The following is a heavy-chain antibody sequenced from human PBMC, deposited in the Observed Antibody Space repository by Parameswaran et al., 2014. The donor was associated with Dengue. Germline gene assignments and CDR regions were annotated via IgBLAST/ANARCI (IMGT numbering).Heavy chain of an antibody. J-gene: IGHJ4*02. V-gene: IGHV3-7*01. CDR3: ARDEYTYAFFDS. CDR1: GFSFSNYW. Sequence: QAGGSLRLSCVASGFSFSNYWMTWVRQAPGKGLEWVASVKYDGSEKQYVDSVKGRFTIFRDNARKSLYLQMSSLRGEDTAVYYCARDEYTYAFFDSWGQGSLVTVSS. CDR2: VKYDGSEK. D-gene: IGHD2/OR15-2a*01.